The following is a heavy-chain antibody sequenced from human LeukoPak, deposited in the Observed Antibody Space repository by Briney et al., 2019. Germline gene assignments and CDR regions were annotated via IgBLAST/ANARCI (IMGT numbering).Heavy chain of an antibody. CDR1: GLSASSNY. CDR2: IYSYYSGGST. V-gene: IGHV3-53*01. CDR3: ARGTVTAPDY. D-gene: IGHD4-17*01. J-gene: IGHJ4*02. Sequence: ETLTLSCAASGLSASSNYITSVRHAPGQGLEWVSIIYSYYSGGSTYYADSVKGRFTISRDNSKNMLYLQMHSLRAEDTAVYSCARGTVTAPDYWGQGTLVTVSS.